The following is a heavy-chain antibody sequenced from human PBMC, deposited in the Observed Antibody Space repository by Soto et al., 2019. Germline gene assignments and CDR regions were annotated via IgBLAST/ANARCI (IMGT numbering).Heavy chain of an antibody. J-gene: IGHJ4*02. D-gene: IGHD5-12*01. Sequence: GASVKVSCKASGYTFTSNDINCVRQATGQGLEWMGWMNPNRGNTGYAQKFQGRVTMTRNTSISTAYMELSSLRSEDTAVYYCARGHSGYDGAYWGQGTLVTVSS. CDR2: MNPNRGNT. CDR3: ARGHSGYDGAY. V-gene: IGHV1-8*01. CDR1: GYTFTSND.